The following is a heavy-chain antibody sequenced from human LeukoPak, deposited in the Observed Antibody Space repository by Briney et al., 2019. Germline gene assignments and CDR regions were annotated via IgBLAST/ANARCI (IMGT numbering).Heavy chain of an antibody. CDR3: AKDRSGPDQLGIFYFDY. CDR2: ISGSGGST. CDR1: GFTVSSKY. V-gene: IGHV3-23*01. J-gene: IGHJ4*02. Sequence: SGGSLRLSCATSGFTVSSKYMSWVRQAPGKGLEWVSAISGSGGSTYYADSVKGRFTISRDNSKNTLYLQMNSLRAEDTAVYYCAKDRSGPDQLGIFYFDYWGQGTLVTVSS. D-gene: IGHD7-27*01.